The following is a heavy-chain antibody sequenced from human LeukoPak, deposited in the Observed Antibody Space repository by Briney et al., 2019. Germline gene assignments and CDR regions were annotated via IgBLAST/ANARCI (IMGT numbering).Heavy chain of an antibody. Sequence: ASVKVSCKASGGTFSSYAISWVRQAPGQGLEWMGGIIPIFGTANYAQKFQGRVTITTDESTSTAYMELSSLRSEDTAVYYCARERQRGYYDSSGYQDFDYWGQGTLVTVSS. V-gene: IGHV1-69*05. D-gene: IGHD3-22*01. J-gene: IGHJ4*02. CDR2: IIPIFGTA. CDR1: GGTFSSYA. CDR3: ARERQRGYYDSSGYQDFDY.